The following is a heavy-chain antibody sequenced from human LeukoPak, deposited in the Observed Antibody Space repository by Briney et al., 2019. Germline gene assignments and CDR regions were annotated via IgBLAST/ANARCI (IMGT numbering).Heavy chain of an antibody. Sequence: SETLSLTCAVYGGSFSGYYWSWIRQPPGKGLEWIGEINHSGSTNYNPSLKSRVTISVDTSKNQFSLKLSSVTAADTAVYYCARPGNSSSAHGSFDYGGYGTPVTVSS. CDR3: ARPGNSSSAHGSFDY. V-gene: IGHV4-34*01. CDR2: INHSGST. J-gene: IGHJ4*01. CDR1: GGSFSGYY. D-gene: IGHD2-2*01.